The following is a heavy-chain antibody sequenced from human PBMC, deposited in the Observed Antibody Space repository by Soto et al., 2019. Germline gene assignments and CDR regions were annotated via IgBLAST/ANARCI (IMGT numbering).Heavy chain of an antibody. CDR2: IYPGDSDT. Sequence: PGESLKISCKASGYSFTDYWIGWVRQMPGKGLEWMGIIYPGDSDTKYSPSFQGQVTMSADKSISTVFMELSSLRSADTAVYYCARGGHIAVVTASFDYWGQGTLVTVSS. D-gene: IGHD2-21*02. J-gene: IGHJ4*02. V-gene: IGHV5-51*01. CDR3: ARGGHIAVVTASFDY. CDR1: GYSFTDYW.